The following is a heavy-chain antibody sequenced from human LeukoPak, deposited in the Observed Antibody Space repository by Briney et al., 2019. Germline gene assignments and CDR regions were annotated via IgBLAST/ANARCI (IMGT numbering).Heavy chain of an antibody. CDR1: GYSISSGYY. V-gene: IGHV4-38-2*01. J-gene: IGHJ4*02. CDR2: IYHSGST. D-gene: IGHD2-15*01. Sequence: SETLSLTCAVSGYSISSGYYWGWIRQPPGRGLEWIGSIYHSGSTYYNPSLKSRVTISVGTSKNQFSLKVSSVTAADTAVYYCARSIYCSGGSCQKGYFDYWCQGTLVTVSS. CDR3: ARSIYCSGGSCQKGYFDY.